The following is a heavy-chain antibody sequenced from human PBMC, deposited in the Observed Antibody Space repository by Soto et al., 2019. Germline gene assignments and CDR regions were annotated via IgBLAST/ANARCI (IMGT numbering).Heavy chain of an antibody. CDR1: GDSMSGYY. CDR3: ARGKRVYSNYVVTFDY. D-gene: IGHD4-4*01. Sequence: PSETQSLTCTVSGDSMSGYYWSWIRQPPGKRMEWIAYIYDTATTNYNPSLKSRVTISVDTSKNQFSLKLSSVTAADTAVYYCARGKRVYSNYVVTFDYWGQGTLVTVSS. V-gene: IGHV4-59*12. CDR2: IYDTATT. J-gene: IGHJ4*02.